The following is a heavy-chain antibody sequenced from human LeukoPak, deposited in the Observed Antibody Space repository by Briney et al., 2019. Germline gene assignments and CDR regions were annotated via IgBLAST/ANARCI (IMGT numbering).Heavy chain of an antibody. D-gene: IGHD5-12*01. Sequence: GGSLRLSCAASGFTFSDHYMDWVRQAPGKGLVWVSRINSDGSSTSYADSVKGRFTISRDNAKNTLYLQMNSLRAEDTAVYYCARAAINAFDIWGQGTMVTVSS. CDR3: ARAAINAFDI. J-gene: IGHJ3*02. CDR1: GFTFSDHY. CDR2: INSDGSST. V-gene: IGHV3-74*01.